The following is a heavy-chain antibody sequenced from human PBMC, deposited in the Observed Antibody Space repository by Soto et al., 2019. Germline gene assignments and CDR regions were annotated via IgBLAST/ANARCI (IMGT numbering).Heavy chain of an antibody. CDR1: GFTFSTSA. CDR3: ARERCSGGSCYSRGDAFDI. J-gene: IGHJ3*02. CDR2: ISGSGITT. V-gene: IGHV3-23*01. D-gene: IGHD2-15*01. Sequence: GGSLRLSCAASGFTFSTSAMAWVRQAPGKGLEWVSAISGSGITTNYADSVKGRFTISRDNSKNAQYLQMNSLRVEDTAVYYCARERCSGGSCYSRGDAFDIWGQGTMVTVSS.